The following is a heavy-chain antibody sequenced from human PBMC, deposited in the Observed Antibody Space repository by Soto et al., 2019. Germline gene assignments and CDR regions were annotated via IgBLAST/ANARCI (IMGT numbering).Heavy chain of an antibody. Sequence: GGSMRLSCAASGFTFSSYYMHWVRQATGKGLEWVSAIGTAGDTYYPGSVKGRFTISRENAKNSLYLQMNSLRAGDTAVYYCARRGYDYSFDYWGQGTLVTVSS. CDR3: ARRGYDYSFDY. CDR1: GFTFSSYY. CDR2: IGTAGDT. J-gene: IGHJ4*02. D-gene: IGHD5-12*01. V-gene: IGHV3-13*01.